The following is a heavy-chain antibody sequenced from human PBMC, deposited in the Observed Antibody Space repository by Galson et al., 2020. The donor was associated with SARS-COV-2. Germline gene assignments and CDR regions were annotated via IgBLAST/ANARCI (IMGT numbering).Heavy chain of an antibody. V-gene: IGHV3-48*03. CDR3: ARWGCSGGSCFAGAYFDH. CDR2: ITNSGNAI. Sequence: SCAASGFTVSRYEMTWVRQAPGKGLEWVSYITNSGNAIHYADSVKGRFTISSDNAQNSLLLQMNSLRAEDTAVYYCARWGCSGGSCFAGAYFDHWGPGTMVTVSS. CDR1: GFTVSRYE. D-gene: IGHD2-15*01. J-gene: IGHJ4*02.